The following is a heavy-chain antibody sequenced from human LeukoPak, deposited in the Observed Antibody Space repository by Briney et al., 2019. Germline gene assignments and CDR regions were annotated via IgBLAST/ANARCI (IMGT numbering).Heavy chain of an antibody. J-gene: IGHJ4*02. CDR1: GYTFTAHY. CDR2: INPNSGGT. D-gene: IGHD1-26*01. V-gene: IGHV1-2*02. Sequence: ASVKVSCKTSGYTFTAHYIHWVRQAPGQGLEWMGWINPNSGGTNYAQKFQGRVTMTRDTSTSTAYMELSRLRSDDTAVYYCAREGVVGAYDYWGQGMLVTVSS. CDR3: AREGVVGAYDY.